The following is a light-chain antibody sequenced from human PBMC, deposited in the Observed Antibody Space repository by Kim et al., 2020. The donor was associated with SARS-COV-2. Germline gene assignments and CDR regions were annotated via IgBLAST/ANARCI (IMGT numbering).Light chain of an antibody. V-gene: IGLV1-40*01. J-gene: IGLJ3*02. CDR3: QSYDSSLSGWV. Sequence: GVTMSCTGSSTNSGAGYDVHWYQQLPGTAPKLLIYGNSNRPSGVPDRFSGSKSGTSASLAITGLQAEDEADYYCQSYDSSLSGWVFGGGTQLTVL. CDR2: GNS. CDR1: STNSGAGYD.